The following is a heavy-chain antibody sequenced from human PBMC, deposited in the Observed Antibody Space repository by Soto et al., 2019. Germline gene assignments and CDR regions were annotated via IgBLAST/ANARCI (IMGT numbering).Heavy chain of an antibody. CDR1: RFTFSSYA. CDR2: ISDSGGST. J-gene: IGHJ4*02. CDR3: AKGDWGIAVAEPFDY. V-gene: IGHV3-23*01. D-gene: IGHD6-19*01. Sequence: GGSLRLSCAASRFTFSSYAMNWVRQAPGKGLEWVSVISDSGGSTYYADSVKGRFTISRDNSKNSLYLQMNRLRAEDTAVYYCAKGDWGIAVAEPFDYWGQGTLVTVSS.